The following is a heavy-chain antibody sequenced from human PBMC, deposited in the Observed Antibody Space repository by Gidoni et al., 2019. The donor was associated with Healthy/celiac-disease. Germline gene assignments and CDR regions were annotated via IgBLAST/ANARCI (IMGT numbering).Heavy chain of an antibody. V-gene: IGHV1-69*01. CDR2: IIPIFGTA. Sequence: QVQLGQSGAEVKKPGSSVEVSWKASGGTFSSYAISWVRQAPGQGPEWMGGIIPIFGTANYAQKFQGRVTITADVSTSTAYMELSSLRSEDTAVYYCARPRMDIVVVPAAFDYWGQGTLVTVSS. J-gene: IGHJ4*02. D-gene: IGHD2-2*03. CDR1: GGTFSSYA. CDR3: ARPRMDIVVVPAAFDY.